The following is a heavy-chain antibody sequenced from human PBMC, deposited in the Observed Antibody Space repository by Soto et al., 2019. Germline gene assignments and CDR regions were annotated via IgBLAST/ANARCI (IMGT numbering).Heavy chain of an antibody. CDR1: GGSVSSGSYY. V-gene: IGHV4-61*01. D-gene: IGHD4-17*01. CDR3: ARDYGDYVGYGMDV. J-gene: IGHJ6*02. CDR2: IYYSGST. Sequence: SETLSLTCTASGGSVSSGSYYWSWIRQPPGKGLEWIGYIYYSGSTNYNPSLKSRVTISVDTSKNQFSLKLSSVTAADTAVYYCARDYGDYVGYGMDVWGQGTTVTSP.